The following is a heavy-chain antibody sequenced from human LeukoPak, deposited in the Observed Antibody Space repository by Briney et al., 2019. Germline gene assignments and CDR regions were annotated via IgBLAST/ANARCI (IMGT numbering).Heavy chain of an antibody. Sequence: SETLSLTCAVYGGSFSGYYWSWIRQPPGKGLEWIGEINHSGSTNYNPSLKSRVTISVDTSKNQFSLKLSSVTAADTAVYYCARGSGWTSQGRDYWGQGTLVTVSS. CDR1: GGSFSGYY. D-gene: IGHD6-19*01. J-gene: IGHJ4*02. V-gene: IGHV4-34*01. CDR3: ARGSGWTSQGRDY. CDR2: INHSGST.